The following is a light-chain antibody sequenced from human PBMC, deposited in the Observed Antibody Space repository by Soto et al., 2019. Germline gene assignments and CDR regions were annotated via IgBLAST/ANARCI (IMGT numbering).Light chain of an antibody. Sequence: EIVLTQSPVTLSLSPGERATLSCRASQSVSNQLAWYQQKPGQPPRLLIFDASRRVTGIPARFSGSGPGTDFTLTISRLEPEDFAVYYCQQYGSTPWTFGQGTKVDIK. CDR2: DAS. CDR1: QSVSNQ. CDR3: QQYGSTPWT. J-gene: IGKJ1*01. V-gene: IGKV3-20*01.